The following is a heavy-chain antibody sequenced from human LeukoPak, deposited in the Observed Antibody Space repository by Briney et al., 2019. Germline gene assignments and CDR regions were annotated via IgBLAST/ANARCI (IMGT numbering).Heavy chain of an antibody. D-gene: IGHD1-26*01. CDR2: IYYSGST. V-gene: IGHV4-59*01. CDR3: ARGASGSYYGVWFDP. CDR1: GGSFSSSY. Sequence: SETLSLTCTVSGGSFSSSYWSWIRQPPGKGLEWIGYIYYSGSTNHNPSLKSRVTMSLDTSKNQFSLKLSSVTAADTAVYYCARGASGSYYGVWFDPWGQGTLVTVSS. J-gene: IGHJ5*02.